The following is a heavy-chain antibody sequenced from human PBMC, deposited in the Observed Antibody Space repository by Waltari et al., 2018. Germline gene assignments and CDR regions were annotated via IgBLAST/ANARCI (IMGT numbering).Heavy chain of an antibody. V-gene: IGHV3-33*08. CDR1: GFGFSSFG. CDR3: ARCPDEYNYYYMEV. J-gene: IGHJ6*03. Sequence: QVQLVESGGGVVQPGKSLRLSCAGSGFGFSSFGIHWVRQAPGQGLGWGAISWFDGSKIYYAEAVKGRFTISRDNSRNTVYLQMNSLRPEDSGVYYCARCPDEYNYYYMEVWGRGTTVSVSS. CDR2: SWFDGSKI.